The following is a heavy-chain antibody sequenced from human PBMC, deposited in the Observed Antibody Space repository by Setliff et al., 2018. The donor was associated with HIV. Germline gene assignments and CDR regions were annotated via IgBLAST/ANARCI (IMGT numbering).Heavy chain of an antibody. CDR1: GGSISSLNW. CDR2: IYHSGRT. J-gene: IGHJ4*02. V-gene: IGHV4-4*02. D-gene: IGHD4-4*01. CDR3: ARWDSMGYYFDY. Sequence: SETLSLTCAVSGGSISSLNWWSWVRQPPGKGLEWIGEIYHSGRTSYNPSLKSRASISVDKSKNQFSLKLSSVTAADTAVYYCARWDSMGYYFDYWGQGTLVTVS.